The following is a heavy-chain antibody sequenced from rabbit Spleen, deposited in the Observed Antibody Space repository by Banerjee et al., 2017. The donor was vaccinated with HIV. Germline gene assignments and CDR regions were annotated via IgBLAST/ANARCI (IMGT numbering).Heavy chain of an antibody. J-gene: IGHJ4*01. V-gene: IGHV1S40*01. CDR1: GVSFSSNHY. D-gene: IGHD1-1*01. Sequence: QSLEESGGDLVKPGASLTLTCTASGVSFSSNHYMCWVRQAPGKGLEWIACIYGTNGGTGYASWAKGRFIMSRTSSTTVTLQMTSLTAADTATYFCARDLVAVIGWNFNLWGPGTLVTVS. CDR3: ARDLVAVIGWNFNL. CDR2: IYGTNGGT.